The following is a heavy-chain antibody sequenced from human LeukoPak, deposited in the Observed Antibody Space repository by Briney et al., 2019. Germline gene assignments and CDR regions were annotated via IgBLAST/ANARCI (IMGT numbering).Heavy chain of an antibody. CDR3: ARDLSASVADFDY. D-gene: IGHD6-19*01. CDR2: INPNSGGT. V-gene: IGHV1-2*06. J-gene: IGHJ4*02. Sequence: GGSLRLSCAASGYTFTGYNMHWVRQAPGQGLEWMGRINPNSGGTNYAQRFQGRVTMTRDTSINTAYMELSRLRSDDTAVYYCARDLSASVADFDYWGQGTLVTVSS. CDR1: GYTFTGYN.